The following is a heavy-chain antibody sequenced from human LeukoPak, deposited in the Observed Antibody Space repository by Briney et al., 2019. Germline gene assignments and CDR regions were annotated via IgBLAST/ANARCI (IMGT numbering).Heavy chain of an antibody. V-gene: IGHV4-34*01. CDR1: GGSFSGYY. D-gene: IGHD6-13*01. CDR3: ARLAGPSSSLYYFDY. J-gene: IGHJ4*02. Sequence: SETLSPTCAVYGGSFSGYYWSWIRQPPGKGLEWIGEINHSGSTNYNPSLKSRVTISVDTSKNQFSLKLSSVTAADTAVYYCARLAGPSSSLYYFDYWGQGTLVTVSS. CDR2: INHSGST.